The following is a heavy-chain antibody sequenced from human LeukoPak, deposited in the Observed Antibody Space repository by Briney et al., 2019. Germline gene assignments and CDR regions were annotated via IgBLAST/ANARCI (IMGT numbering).Heavy chain of an antibody. CDR2: INPNSGGT. V-gene: IGHV1-2*02. CDR3: AREWYDYVWGSYRSPKGGWFDP. CDR1: GYTFTGYY. Sequence: ASVKVSCKASGYTFTGYYMHWVRQAPGQGLEWMGWINPNSGGTNYAQKFQGRVTMTRDTSISTDYMELSRLRSDDTAVYYCAREWYDYVWGSYRSPKGGWFDPWGQGTLVTVSS. D-gene: IGHD3-16*02. J-gene: IGHJ5*02.